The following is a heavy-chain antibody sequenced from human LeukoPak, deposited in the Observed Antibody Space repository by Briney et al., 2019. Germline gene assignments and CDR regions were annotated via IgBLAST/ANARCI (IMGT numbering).Heavy chain of an antibody. CDR2: INPNSGGT. J-gene: IGHJ3*02. CDR1: GYTFTGYY. V-gene: IGHV1-2*02. D-gene: IGHD1-26*01. Sequence: ASVKVSCKASGYTFTGYYMHWVRQAPGQGVEWMGWINPNSGGTNYAQKFQGRVTMTRDTSISTAYMELSRLRSDDTAVYYCAATVGEDRAAFDIWGQGTMVTVSS. CDR3: AATVGEDRAAFDI.